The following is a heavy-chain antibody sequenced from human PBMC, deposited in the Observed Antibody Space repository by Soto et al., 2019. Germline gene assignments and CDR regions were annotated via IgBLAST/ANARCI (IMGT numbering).Heavy chain of an antibody. Sequence: QLQLQESGPGLVKPSETLSLTCTVSGGSISSSSYYWGWIRQPPGKGLEWIGSIYYSGSTYYNPSLKSRVTISVDTSKNQFSLKLSSVTAADTAVYYCARHSRYGDYVADAFDIWGQGTMVTVSS. CDR3: ARHSRYGDYVADAFDI. CDR1: GGSISSSSYY. CDR2: IYYSGST. V-gene: IGHV4-39*01. D-gene: IGHD4-17*01. J-gene: IGHJ3*02.